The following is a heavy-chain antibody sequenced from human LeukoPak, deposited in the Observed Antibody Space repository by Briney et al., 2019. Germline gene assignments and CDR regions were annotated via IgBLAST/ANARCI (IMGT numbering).Heavy chain of an antibody. Sequence: ASVKVSCKASGYTFTSYGISWVRQAPGQGIEWMGWISGYSGNTNYVQKFQGRVTMTTDRSTTTAYMELRSLRSDDTAVYYCARDIATVVHQDWGQGTLVTVSS. CDR2: ISGYSGNT. CDR1: GYTFTSYG. D-gene: IGHD2-15*01. J-gene: IGHJ4*02. CDR3: ARDIATVVHQD. V-gene: IGHV1-18*01.